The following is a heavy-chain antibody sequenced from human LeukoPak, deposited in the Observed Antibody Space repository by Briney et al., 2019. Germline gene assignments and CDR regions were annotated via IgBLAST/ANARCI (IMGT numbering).Heavy chain of an antibody. CDR3: ARLSSSWSNDYYYYYYMDV. CDR1: GFTFSSYA. D-gene: IGHD6-13*01. J-gene: IGHJ6*03. Sequence: GGSLRLSCAASGFTFSSYAMSWVRQAPGKGLEWVSAISGSGGSTYYADSVKGRFTISRDNSKNTLCLQMNSLRAEDTAVYYCARLSSSWSNDYYYYYYMDVWGKGTTVTISS. V-gene: IGHV3-23*01. CDR2: ISGSGGST.